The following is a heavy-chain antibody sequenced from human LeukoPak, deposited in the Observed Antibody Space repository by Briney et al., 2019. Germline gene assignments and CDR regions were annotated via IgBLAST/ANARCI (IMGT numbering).Heavy chain of an antibody. CDR2: IYYSGST. CDR3: AREEVGGLDY. D-gene: IGHD3-16*01. Sequence: PSETLSLTCTVSGGSISSYYWSWIRQPPGKGLEWIGYIYYSGSTNYNPSLKTRVTISVDTSKNQFSLKLSSVTAADTAVYYWAREEVGGLDYWGQGTLVTVSS. CDR1: GGSISSYY. J-gene: IGHJ4*02. V-gene: IGHV4-59*01.